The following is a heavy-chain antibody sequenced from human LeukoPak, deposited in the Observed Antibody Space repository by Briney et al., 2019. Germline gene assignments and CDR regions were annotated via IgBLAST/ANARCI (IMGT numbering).Heavy chain of an antibody. CDR3: AKGPLRDYSYSSGYRRGGYYFDY. Sequence: GGSLRLSCAASGFTFDTYAMTWVRQAPGKGLEWVSSISGGSSSTYYADYVKGRFTISRDNSKSTLYLQMNSLRNEDTAVYYCAKGPLRDYSYSSGYRRGGYYFDYWGEGTLVTVSS. CDR2: ISGGSSST. CDR1: GFTFDTYA. V-gene: IGHV3-23*01. D-gene: IGHD3-22*01. J-gene: IGHJ4*02.